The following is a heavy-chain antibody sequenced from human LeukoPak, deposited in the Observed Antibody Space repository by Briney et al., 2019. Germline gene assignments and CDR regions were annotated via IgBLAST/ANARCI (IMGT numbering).Heavy chain of an antibody. Sequence: ASETLSLTCAVSGGSISSSKWWSWVRQPPGKGLEWIGEIYHSGTTNYKPSLKRRVTISVDKSKNQVSLKLSSVTAADTAVYYCARTLYDSGGYYSYGAFDVWGQGTMVTVSS. D-gene: IGHD3-22*01. CDR3: ARTLYDSGGYYSYGAFDV. J-gene: IGHJ3*01. V-gene: IGHV4-4*02. CDR2: IYHSGTT. CDR1: GGSISSSKW.